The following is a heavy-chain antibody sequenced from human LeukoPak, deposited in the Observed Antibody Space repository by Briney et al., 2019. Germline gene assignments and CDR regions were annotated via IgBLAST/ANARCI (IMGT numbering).Heavy chain of an antibody. D-gene: IGHD3-22*01. CDR1: GFTFSSYA. Sequence: GGSLRLSCAASGFTFSSYAMSWVRQAPGKGLEWVSAIGGSGGRSYYADSVKGRFTISRDNSKNTLYLQMNSLRAEDTAVYYCVDSSGDRWGQRTLVTVSS. CDR2: IGGSGGRS. J-gene: IGHJ4*02. CDR3: VDSSGDR. V-gene: IGHV3-23*01.